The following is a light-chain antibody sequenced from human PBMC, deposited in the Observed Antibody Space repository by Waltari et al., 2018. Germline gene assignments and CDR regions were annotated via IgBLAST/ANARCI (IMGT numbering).Light chain of an antibody. CDR3: TSYAGSNNYV. Sequence: QSALTRPPSASGSPGQSVTISCTGTSSDVGGYNYVSWYQQHPDKAPKLMIYEVSKRPSGVPDRFSGSKSGNTASLTVSGLQAEDEADYYCTSYAGSNNYVFGTGTKVTVL. V-gene: IGLV2-8*01. J-gene: IGLJ1*01. CDR1: SSDVGGYNY. CDR2: EVS.